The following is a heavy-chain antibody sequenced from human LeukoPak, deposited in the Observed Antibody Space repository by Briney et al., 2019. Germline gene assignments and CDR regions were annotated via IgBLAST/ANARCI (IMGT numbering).Heavy chain of an antibody. Sequence: ASVKVSCKASGYTFTSYGISWVRQAPGQGLEWMGWISAYNGNTNYAQKLQGRVTMTTDTSTSTAYMELSSLRSEDTAVYYCARRGSGYGDNSFDYWGQGTLVTVSS. CDR1: GYTFTSYG. V-gene: IGHV1-18*01. J-gene: IGHJ4*02. D-gene: IGHD4-17*01. CDR3: ARRGSGYGDNSFDY. CDR2: ISAYNGNT.